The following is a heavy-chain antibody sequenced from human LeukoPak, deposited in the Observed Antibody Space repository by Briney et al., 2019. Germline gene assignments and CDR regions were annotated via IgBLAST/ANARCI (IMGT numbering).Heavy chain of an antibody. J-gene: IGHJ6*03. V-gene: IGHV3-23*01. CDR1: GFTFSSYG. D-gene: IGHD3-16*01. CDR3: AKLGYYYYYMDV. Sequence: RQSLRLSCAVSGFTFSSYGMSWVRQAPGKGLEWVSAIIGSGGSTYYADSVKGRFTISRDNSKNTLYLQMNSLTAEDTAVYYCAKLGYYYYYMDVWGKGTAVTVSS. CDR2: IIGSGGST.